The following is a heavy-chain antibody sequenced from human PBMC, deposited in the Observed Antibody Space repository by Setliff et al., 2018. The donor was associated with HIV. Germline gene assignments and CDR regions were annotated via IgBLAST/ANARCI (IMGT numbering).Heavy chain of an antibody. CDR3: ASRDTSRYFDDY. J-gene: IGHJ4*02. CDR1: GDSISSGGHY. Sequence: PSETLSLTCSVSGDSISSGGHYWSWIRQSPGKGLEWIGYIHYGGSTYFNPSLKGRVSISTDTSKNQFSLKLTSVTAADTAVYYCASRDTSRYFDDYWGRGTLVTVSS. CDR2: IHYGGST. D-gene: IGHD3-22*01. V-gene: IGHV4-30-4*08.